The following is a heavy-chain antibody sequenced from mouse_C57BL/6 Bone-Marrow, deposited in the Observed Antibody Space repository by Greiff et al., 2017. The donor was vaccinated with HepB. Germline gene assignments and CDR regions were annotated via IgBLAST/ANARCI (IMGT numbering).Heavy chain of an antibody. CDR3: ASPNWDGTWFAY. CDR1: GYAFTNYL. V-gene: IGHV1-54*01. J-gene: IGHJ3*01. CDR2: INPGSGGT. D-gene: IGHD4-1*01. Sequence: VQLQESGAELVRPGTSVKVSCKASGYAFTNYLIEWVKQRPGQGLEWIGVINPGSGGTNYNEKLKGKATLNADKSTSTAYMKLSSLTSEDTAVYFCASPNWDGTWFAYWGQGTLVTVSA.